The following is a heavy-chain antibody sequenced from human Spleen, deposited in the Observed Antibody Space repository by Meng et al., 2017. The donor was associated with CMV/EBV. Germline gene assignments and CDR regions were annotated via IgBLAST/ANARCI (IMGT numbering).Heavy chain of an antibody. J-gene: IGHJ5*02. CDR1: GFTFSIYA. D-gene: IGHD1-7*01. CDR2: IYYGGSST. Sequence: ASGFTFSIYAMSWVRQAPGKGLEWVSVIYYGGSSTYYADSVKGRFTISRDNSKKTLYLQMNSLRAEDTAVYFCAKGGHRTGTTWFDPWGQGTLVTVSS. V-gene: IGHV3-23*03. CDR3: AKGGHRTGTTWFDP.